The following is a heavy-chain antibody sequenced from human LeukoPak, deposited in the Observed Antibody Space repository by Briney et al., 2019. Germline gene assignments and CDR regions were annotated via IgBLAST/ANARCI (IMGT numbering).Heavy chain of an antibody. CDR3: AKVSVAGTVYYYYGMDV. CDR2: ISYDGSNK. D-gene: IGHD6-19*01. J-gene: IGHJ6*02. CDR1: GFTFSSYC. V-gene: IGHV3-30*18. Sequence: PGRSLRLSCAASGFTFSSYCMHWVRQAPGKGLEWVGVISYDGSNKYYADYVKGRFNISRDNSKNTLYLQMNSLRAEDTAVYYCAKVSVAGTVYYYYGMDVWGQGTTVTVSS.